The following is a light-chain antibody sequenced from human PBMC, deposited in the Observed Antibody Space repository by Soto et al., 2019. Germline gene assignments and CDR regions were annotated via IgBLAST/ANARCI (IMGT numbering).Light chain of an antibody. J-gene: IGKJ1*01. Sequence: DIHMTQSPSSLSASVVDIVTINCLASQSISGYLNWFQQKPGKAPQLLIYTASSLQSGVPSRFSGSGSGTDFTLTISSLQPEDFATYYCQQSYATRWTFGQRTKVDIK. CDR2: TAS. CDR1: QSISGY. V-gene: IGKV1-39*01. CDR3: QQSYATRWT.